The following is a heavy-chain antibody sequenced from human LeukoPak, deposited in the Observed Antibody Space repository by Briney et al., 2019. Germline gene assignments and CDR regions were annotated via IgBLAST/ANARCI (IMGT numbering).Heavy chain of an antibody. J-gene: IGHJ4*02. CDR1: GLTFSTYG. D-gene: IGHD1-26*01. CDR3: ARALWEQRSSAYFEN. Sequence: PGGTLRLSFAASGLTFSTYGRTWVRRAPGKGLGWVSALSGSGDRTSYAHSVKGRSTISRGTGKNSPYLEMQSPRAEHTGVYYSARALWEQRSSAYFENSGQGTLVTVSS. V-gene: IGHV3-23*01. CDR2: LSGSGDRT.